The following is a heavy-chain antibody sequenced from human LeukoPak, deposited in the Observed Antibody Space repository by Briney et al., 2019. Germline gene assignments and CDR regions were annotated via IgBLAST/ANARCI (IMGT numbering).Heavy chain of an antibody. CDR1: GGSISSYY. V-gene: IGHV4-59*01. CDR2: IYYSGST. D-gene: IGHD3-9*01. CDR3: ARGGNYDILTGYLPYNWFDP. J-gene: IGHJ5*02. Sequence: PSETLSLTCTVSGGSISSYYWSWIRQPPGKGLEWIGYIYYSGSTNYNPSLKSRVTISVDTSKNQFSLKLSSVTAADTAVYYCARGGNYDILTGYLPYNWFDPWGQGTLVTVSS.